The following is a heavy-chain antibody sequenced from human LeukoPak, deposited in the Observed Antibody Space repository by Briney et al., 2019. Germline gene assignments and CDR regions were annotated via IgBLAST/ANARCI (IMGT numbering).Heavy chain of an antibody. V-gene: IGHV3-30-3*01. CDR3: AREYYDFWSGYRYYYYGMDV. CDR2: ISYDGSNK. CDR1: GFTFSNCA. J-gene: IGHJ6*02. Sequence: PGGSLRLSCAASGFTFSNCAMSWVRQAPGKGLEWVAVISYDGSNKYYADSVKGRFTISRDNSKNTLYLQMNSLRAEDTAVYYCAREYYDFWSGYRYYYYGMDVWGQGTTVTVSS. D-gene: IGHD3-3*01.